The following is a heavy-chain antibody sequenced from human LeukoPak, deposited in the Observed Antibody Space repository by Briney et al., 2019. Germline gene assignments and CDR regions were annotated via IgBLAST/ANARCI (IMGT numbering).Heavy chain of an antibody. CDR1: GFTYSSYS. J-gene: IGHJ3*02. V-gene: IGHV3-21*01. CDR2: ISSSSSYI. CDR3: ARDTGWYTLNDAFDI. Sequence: GGSLRLPCAASGFTYSSYSMNWVRQAPGKGLEWVSSISSSSSYIYYADSVKGRFTISRDNAKNSLYLQMNSLRAEDTAVYYCARDTGWYTLNDAFDIWGQGTMVTVSS. D-gene: IGHD6-19*01.